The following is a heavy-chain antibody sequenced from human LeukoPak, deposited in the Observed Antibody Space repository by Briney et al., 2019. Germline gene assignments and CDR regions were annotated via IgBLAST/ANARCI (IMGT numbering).Heavy chain of an antibody. CDR3: ARDDYGEGDAFDI. CDR1: GFTFSSYS. D-gene: IGHD4-17*01. CDR2: ISSSSSYI. Sequence: PGGSLRLSCAASGFTFSSYSMNWVRQAPGKGLEWVSSISSSSSYIYYADSVKGRFTISRDNAKNSLYLQMNSLRAEDTAVYYCARDDYGEGDAFDIWGQGTMVTVSS. J-gene: IGHJ3*02. V-gene: IGHV3-21*01.